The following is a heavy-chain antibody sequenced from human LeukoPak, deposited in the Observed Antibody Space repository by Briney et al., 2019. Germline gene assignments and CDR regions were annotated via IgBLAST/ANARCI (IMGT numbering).Heavy chain of an antibody. CDR2: INPNSGGT. J-gene: IGHJ4*02. CDR3: ARENYCSSTSCPIDY. D-gene: IGHD2-2*01. V-gene: IGHV1-2*02. CDR1: GYTFTGYY. Sequence: ASVTVSCTASGYTFTGYYMHWVRQAPGQGLEWMGWINPNSGGTNYAQKFQGRVTMTRDTSISTAYMELSRLRSDDTAVYYCARENYCSSTSCPIDYWGQGTLVTVSS.